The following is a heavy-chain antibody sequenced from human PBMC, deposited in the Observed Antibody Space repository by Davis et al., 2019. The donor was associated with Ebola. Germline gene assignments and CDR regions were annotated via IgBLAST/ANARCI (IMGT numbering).Heavy chain of an antibody. D-gene: IGHD2-21*01. J-gene: IGHJ3*02. CDR2: IHHFVSA. Sequence: PSETLSLTCTVSGVSITTYFWSWIRQPPAPXXXXFAYIHHFVSANSNPSLKSRVTFSIDTSKSQVSLKLTSVTAAETAVYNFWRDTRPCGGDWYDDTFDMWGQGTMVIVSS. V-gene: IGHV4-59*12. CDR3: WRDTRPCGGDWYDDTFDM. CDR1: GVSITTYF.